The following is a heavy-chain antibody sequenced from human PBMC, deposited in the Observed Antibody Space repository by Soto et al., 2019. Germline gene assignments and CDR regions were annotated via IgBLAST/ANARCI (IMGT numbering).Heavy chain of an antibody. CDR1: GGSFVGYY. J-gene: IGHJ4*02. CDR2: INHSGST. V-gene: IGHV4-34*01. CDR3: ARFPYDFWSGYDLGY. Sequence: PAETLSLTCAVYGGSFVGYYCIFIRHPPLKWLEWIVEINHSGSTNYNPSLKSRVTISVDTSKNQFSLKLSSVTAADTAVYYCARFPYDFWSGYDLGYWGQGTLVTVSS. D-gene: IGHD3-3*01.